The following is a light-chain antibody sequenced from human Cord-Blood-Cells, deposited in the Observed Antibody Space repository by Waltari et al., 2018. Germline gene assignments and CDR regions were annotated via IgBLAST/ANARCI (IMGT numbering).Light chain of an antibody. Sequence: QSALTQPASLSGSPGQSITISRTGTSSDVGGYNSVSWYQQHPGKAPKLMIYDVSNRPSGVSNRFSGSKSGNTASLTISGLQAEDEADYYCSSYTSSSTLVFGTGTKVTVL. CDR2: DVS. J-gene: IGLJ1*01. CDR3: SSYTSSSTLV. CDR1: SSDVGGYNS. V-gene: IGLV2-14*01.